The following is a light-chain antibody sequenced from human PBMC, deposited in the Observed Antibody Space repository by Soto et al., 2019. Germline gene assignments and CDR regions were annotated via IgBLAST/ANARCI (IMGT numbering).Light chain of an antibody. V-gene: IGKV3-20*01. CDR3: QQYGSSPMT. Sequence: ETVFTQSPATLSLSPGERATLSCRASESVGSFLAWYQQKPGQAPRLLIYGASSRATGIPDRFSGSGSGTDFTLTISRLEPEDFAVYYCQQYGSSPMTFGQGTRLEIK. CDR2: GAS. J-gene: IGKJ5*01. CDR1: ESVGSF.